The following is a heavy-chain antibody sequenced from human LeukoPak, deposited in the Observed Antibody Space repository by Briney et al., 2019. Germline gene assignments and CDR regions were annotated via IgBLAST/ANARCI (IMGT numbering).Heavy chain of an antibody. Sequence: SETLSLTCTVSGGSISSSSYYWGWIRQPPGKGLEWIGSIYYSGSTYYNPSLKSRVTISVDTSKNQFSLKLSSVTAADTAVYYCARGTTVTREGYFDYWGQGTLVTVSS. CDR2: IYYSGST. J-gene: IGHJ4*02. D-gene: IGHD4-17*01. V-gene: IGHV4-39*07. CDR3: ARGTTVTREGYFDY. CDR1: GGSISSSSYY.